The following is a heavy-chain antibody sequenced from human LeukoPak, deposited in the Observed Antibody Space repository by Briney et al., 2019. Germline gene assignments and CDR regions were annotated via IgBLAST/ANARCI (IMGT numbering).Heavy chain of an antibody. CDR2: IYTSGST. Sequence: SETLSLTCTVSGGSISSYYWSWIRQLAGKGLEWIGRIYTSGSTNYNPSLKSRVTMSVDTSKNQFSLKLSSVTAADTAVYYCARVAYDFWSGYFDYYYYYMDVWGKGTTVTVSS. V-gene: IGHV4-4*07. CDR1: GGSISSYY. CDR3: ARVAYDFWSGYFDYYYYYMDV. D-gene: IGHD3-3*01. J-gene: IGHJ6*03.